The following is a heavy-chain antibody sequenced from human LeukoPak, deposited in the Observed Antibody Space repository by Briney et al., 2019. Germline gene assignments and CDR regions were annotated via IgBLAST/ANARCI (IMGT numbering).Heavy chain of an antibody. V-gene: IGHV4-59*01. CDR2: IYYGGST. CDR1: GGSISSYY. CDR3: ARDLGYSSTDY. D-gene: IGHD6-13*01. J-gene: IGHJ4*02. Sequence: PSETLSLTCTVSGGSISSYYWSWIRQPPGKGLEWIGYIYYGGSTNYNPSLKSRVTISVDTSKNQFSLKLSSVTAADTAVYYCARDLGYSSTDYWGQGTLVTVSS.